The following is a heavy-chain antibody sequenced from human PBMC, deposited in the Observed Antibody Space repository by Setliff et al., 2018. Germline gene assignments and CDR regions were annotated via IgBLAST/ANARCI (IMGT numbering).Heavy chain of an antibody. CDR3: ARLIGSCSSSSCSGALDL. CDR2: VDPGDSDT. D-gene: IGHD2-2*03. Sequence: GESLKISCQGFGYSFSRSWIVWVRQMPGRGLEWLGIVDPGDSDTRYNPSCQGQVTISVDKSIDTAYLQSSSLKASDSAIYYCARLIGSCSSSSCSGALDLWGQGTMVTVSS. J-gene: IGHJ3*01. V-gene: IGHV5-51*01. CDR1: GYSFSRSW.